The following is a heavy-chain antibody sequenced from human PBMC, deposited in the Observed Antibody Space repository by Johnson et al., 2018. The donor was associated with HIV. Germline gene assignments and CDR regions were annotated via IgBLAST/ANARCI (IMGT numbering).Heavy chain of an antibody. V-gene: IGHV3-74*01. J-gene: IGHJ3*01. CDR1: GFTFSSYW. CDR3: AKEPYGTNGVWCPFDV. CDR2: INSDGSST. D-gene: IGHD2-8*01. Sequence: VQLVESGGGLVQPGGSLRLSCAASGFTFSSYWMHWVRQAPGKGLVWVSRINSDGSSTSYADSVKGRFTISRDNANNTLYLQMNSLRAEDTALYFCAKEPYGTNGVWCPFDVWGQGTTVTVSS.